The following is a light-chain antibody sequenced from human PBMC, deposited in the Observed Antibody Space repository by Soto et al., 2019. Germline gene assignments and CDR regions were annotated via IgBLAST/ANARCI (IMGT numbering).Light chain of an antibody. V-gene: IGKV3-15*01. CDR3: QQYNNWPQEKT. CDR1: QSVSSN. J-gene: IGKJ1*01. CDR2: GAS. Sequence: EIVMTQSPATLSVSPGERATLSCRASQSVSSNLAWYQQKPGQAPRLLIYGASTRATGIPARFSGSRSGTEFTLTISSMQSEDFAVYYCQQYNNWPQEKTFGLGTKVEIK.